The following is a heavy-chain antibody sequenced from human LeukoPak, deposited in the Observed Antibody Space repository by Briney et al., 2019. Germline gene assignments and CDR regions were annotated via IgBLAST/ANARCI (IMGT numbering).Heavy chain of an antibody. J-gene: IGHJ3*02. CDR3: ARGGDGYNFAFDI. Sequence: LSETLSLTCTVSGGSISSSSYYWGWIRQPPGKGLEWIGSIYYSGSTYYNPSLKSRVTISVDTSKNQFSLKLSSVTAADTAVYYCARGGDGYNFAFDIWGQGTMVTVSS. D-gene: IGHD5-24*01. V-gene: IGHV4-39*07. CDR1: GGSISSSSYY. CDR2: IYYSGST.